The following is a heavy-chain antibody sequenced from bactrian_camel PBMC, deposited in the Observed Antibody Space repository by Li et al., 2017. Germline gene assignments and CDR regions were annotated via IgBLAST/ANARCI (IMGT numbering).Heavy chain of an antibody. Sequence: HVQLVESGGGLVQPGGSLTLSCAGSGFTFSSYWMSWIRQAPGKGLEWVSNTDRDGSNTYYADSVKGRFTISRDNAKNTISLQMNSLKSDDTALYYCATNAANFVFWGQGTQVTVS. V-gene: IGHV3S6*01. CDR2: TDRDGSNT. J-gene: IGHJ4*01. CDR1: GFTFSSYW. CDR3: ATNAANFVF.